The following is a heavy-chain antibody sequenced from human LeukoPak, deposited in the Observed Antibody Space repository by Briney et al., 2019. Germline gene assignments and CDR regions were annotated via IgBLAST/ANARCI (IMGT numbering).Heavy chain of an antibody. CDR1: GGSISSYY. CDR3: ARDKYYYYYIDV. J-gene: IGHJ6*03. CDR2: IYYSGSI. V-gene: IGHV4-59*01. Sequence: SETLSLTCTVSGGSISSYYWSWIRQPPGKGLEWIGYIYYSGSINYNPSLNSRVTISVDTSKNQFSLKLTSVTAADTAVYYCARDKYYYYYIDVWGKGTTVTVSS.